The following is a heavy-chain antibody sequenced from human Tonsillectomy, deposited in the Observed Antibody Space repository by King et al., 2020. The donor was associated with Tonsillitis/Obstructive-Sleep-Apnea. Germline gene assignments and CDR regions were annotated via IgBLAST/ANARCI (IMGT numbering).Heavy chain of an antibody. CDR1: GFTFSSYG. Sequence: VQLVESGGGVVQPGRSLRLSCAASGFTFSSYGMHWVRQAPGKGLEGVAVISYDGSNKYYEDSVKGRFTISRDNSKNTLYLQMNSLRAEDTAVYYCAIPGVVVPDAIRGGYNWFDPWGQGTLVTVSS. D-gene: IGHD2-2*02. V-gene: IGHV3-30*03. J-gene: IGHJ5*02. CDR2: ISYDGSNK. CDR3: AIPGVVVPDAIRGGYNWFDP.